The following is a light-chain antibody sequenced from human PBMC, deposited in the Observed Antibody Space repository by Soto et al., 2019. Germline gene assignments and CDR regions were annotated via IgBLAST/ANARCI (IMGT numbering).Light chain of an antibody. J-gene: IGLJ3*02. CDR2: LEASGGY. V-gene: IGLV4-60*02. CDR1: SGHSSYI. Sequence: QPVLTQSSSASASLGSSVKLTCTLSSGHSSYIIAWHQQQPGKAPRYLMKLEASGGYDKGSGVPERFSGSSSGADRYLTISNLQFEDEADYFCETWDTNTWVFGGGTKLTVL. CDR3: ETWDTNTWV.